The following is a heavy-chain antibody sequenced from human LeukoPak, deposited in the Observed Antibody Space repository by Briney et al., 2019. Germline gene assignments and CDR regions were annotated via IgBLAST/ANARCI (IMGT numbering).Heavy chain of an antibody. CDR2: ISAYNGNT. V-gene: IGHV1-18*01. J-gene: IGHJ4*02. CDR1: GYTFSSYG. Sequence: GASVKVSCKAFGYTFSSYGVSWVRQAPGQGLEWMGWISAYNGNTNYAQKLQGRVTMTTDTSTSTAYMELRSLRSDDTAVYYCARDSSTYSSSWYVLDYWGQGTLVTVSS. D-gene: IGHD6-13*01. CDR3: ARDSSTYSSSWYVLDY.